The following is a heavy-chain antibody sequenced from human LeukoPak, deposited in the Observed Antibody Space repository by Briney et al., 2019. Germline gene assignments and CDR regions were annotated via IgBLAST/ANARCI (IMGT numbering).Heavy chain of an antibody. CDR1: GGSFSGYY. Sequence: SETLPLTCAVYGGSFSGYYRSWIRQPPGKGLEWIGEINHSGSTNYNPSLKSRVTISVDTSKNQFSLKLSSVTAADTAVYYCARGLSPSDFDYWGQGTLVTVSS. CDR3: ARGLSPSDFDY. D-gene: IGHD3-10*01. CDR2: INHSGST. V-gene: IGHV4-34*01. J-gene: IGHJ4*02.